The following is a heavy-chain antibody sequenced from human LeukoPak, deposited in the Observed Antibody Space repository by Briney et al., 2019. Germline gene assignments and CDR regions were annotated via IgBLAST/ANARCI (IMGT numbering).Heavy chain of an antibody. CDR1: GFTFSSYA. CDR3: AKVKGIVVVPAAMDVPTLHFDY. V-gene: IGHV3-23*01. D-gene: IGHD2-2*01. Sequence: GGSLRLSCAASGFTFSSYAMSWVRQAPGKGLEWVSAISGSGGSTYYADSVKGRFTISRDNSKNTLYLQMNSLRAEDTAVYYCAKVKGIVVVPAAMDVPTLHFDYWGQGTLVTVSS. J-gene: IGHJ4*02. CDR2: ISGSGGST.